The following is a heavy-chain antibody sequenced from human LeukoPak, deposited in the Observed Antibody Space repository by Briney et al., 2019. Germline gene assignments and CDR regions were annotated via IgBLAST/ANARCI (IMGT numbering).Heavy chain of an antibody. D-gene: IGHD4-17*01. V-gene: IGHV3-30*02. CDR1: GFTFSSYG. J-gene: IGHJ4*02. CDR3: AKDVFNGDYFDY. CDR2: TRYDGSNK. Sequence: GGSLRLSCAASGFTFSSYGMHWVRQAPGKGLEWVAFTRYDGSNKYYADSVKGRFTISRDNSKNTLYLQMNSLRAEDTAVYYCAKDVFNGDYFDYWGQGTLVTVSS.